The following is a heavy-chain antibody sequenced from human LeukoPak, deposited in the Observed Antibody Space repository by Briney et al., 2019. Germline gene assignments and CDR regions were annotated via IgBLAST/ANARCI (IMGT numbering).Heavy chain of an antibody. CDR3: ARTTGITMIVVVTSYGMDV. V-gene: IGHV3-21*01. Sequence: GGSLRLSCAASGFTFSSYSMNWVRQAPGKGLEWVSSISSSSSYIYYADSVKGRVTISRDNAKNSLYLQMNSLRAEDTAVYYCARTTGITMIVVVTSYGMDVWGQGTTVTVSS. CDR1: GFTFSSYS. CDR2: ISSSSSYI. J-gene: IGHJ6*02. D-gene: IGHD3-22*01.